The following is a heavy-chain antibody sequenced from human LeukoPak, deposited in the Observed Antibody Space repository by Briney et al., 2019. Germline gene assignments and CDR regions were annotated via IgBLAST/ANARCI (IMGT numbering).Heavy chain of an antibody. CDR2: IYPGDSDT. D-gene: IGHD3-22*01. V-gene: IGHV5-51*01. J-gene: IGHJ4*02. CDR3: ARPQYYYDSSGYSYYFDY. CDR1: GYSFTSYW. Sequence: RRGESLKIPCKGSGYSFTSYWIGWVRQMPGKGLEWMGIIYPGDSDTRYSPSFQGQVTISADKSISTAYLQWSSLKASDTAMYYCARPQYYYDSSGYSYYFDYWGQGTLVTVSS.